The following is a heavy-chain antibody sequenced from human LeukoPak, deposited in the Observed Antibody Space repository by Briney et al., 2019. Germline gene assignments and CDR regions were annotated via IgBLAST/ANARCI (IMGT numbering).Heavy chain of an antibody. Sequence: ASVKVSCKVSGYTLTESSMHWVRQAPGKGLEWMGGFDPEDGETIYAQKFLGRVTMTEDTSTDTAYMELSSLRSEDTAVYYCATQRPPVGATTGFDYWGQGTLVTVSS. D-gene: IGHD1-26*01. J-gene: IGHJ4*02. CDR2: FDPEDGET. CDR3: ATQRPPVGATTGFDY. V-gene: IGHV1-24*01. CDR1: GYTLTESS.